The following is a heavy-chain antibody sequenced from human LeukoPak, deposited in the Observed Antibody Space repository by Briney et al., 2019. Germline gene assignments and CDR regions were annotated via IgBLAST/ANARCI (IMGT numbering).Heavy chain of an antibody. V-gene: IGHV1-3*01. D-gene: IGHD4-17*01. CDR2: INAGNGNT. CDR1: GYTFTSYA. J-gene: IGHJ4*02. Sequence: ASVKVSCKASGYTFTSYAMHWVRQAPGQRLEWMGWINAGNGNTNYAQNLQGRVTVTTDTSTSTAYMELRSLRSDDTAVYYCARSKGGGYGDHYLSPNWGQGTLVTVSS. CDR3: ARSKGGGYGDHYLSPN.